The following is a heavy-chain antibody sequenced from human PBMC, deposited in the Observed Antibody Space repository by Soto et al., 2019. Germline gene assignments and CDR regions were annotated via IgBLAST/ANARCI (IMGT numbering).Heavy chain of an antibody. D-gene: IGHD6-13*01. CDR1: GFAVSSNY. CDR3: ARLNIAAAVYFDL. Sequence: EVQLVESGGGLVQPGGSLRLSCAASGFAVSSNYMSWVRQAPGKGLEWVSVLYTGGSTYYAESVKGRFIISRDNSKNTRFLHMNSLRADDTAMYYCARLNIAAAVYFDLWGRGTLVTVSS. J-gene: IGHJ2*01. CDR2: LYTGGST. V-gene: IGHV3-66*04.